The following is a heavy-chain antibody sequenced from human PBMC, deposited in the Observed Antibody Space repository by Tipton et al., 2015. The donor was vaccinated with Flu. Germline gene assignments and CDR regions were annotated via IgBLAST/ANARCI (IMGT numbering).Heavy chain of an antibody. D-gene: IGHD3-22*01. CDR2: IYYSGRT. CDR3: ARLDEIFYYGSSGQKHTWPAAVDI. J-gene: IGHJ3*02. Sequence: GLVKPSETLSLTCTVSGGSISGYYWSWIRQTPGKGLEYIGYIYYSGRTDHNPSLSSRVTISLDTSKNQFSLRLTSVTAADTALYYCARLDEIFYYGSSGQKHTWPAAVDIGGQGTMVTV. CDR1: GGSISGYY. V-gene: IGHV4-59*01.